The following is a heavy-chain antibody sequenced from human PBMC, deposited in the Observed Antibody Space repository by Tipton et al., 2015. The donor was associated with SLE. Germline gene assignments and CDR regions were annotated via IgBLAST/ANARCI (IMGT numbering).Heavy chain of an antibody. Sequence: TLSLTCTVSGGSISSSSYYWGWIRPPPGKGLEWIGSIYYSGSTYYNPSLKSRVTISVDTSKNQFSLKLSSVTAAATAVYYCATSSSWSTGGAFDIWGQGTMVTVSS. J-gene: IGHJ3*02. V-gene: IGHV4-39*07. CDR2: IYYSGST. CDR3: ATSSSWSTGGAFDI. CDR1: GGSISSSSYY. D-gene: IGHD6-13*01.